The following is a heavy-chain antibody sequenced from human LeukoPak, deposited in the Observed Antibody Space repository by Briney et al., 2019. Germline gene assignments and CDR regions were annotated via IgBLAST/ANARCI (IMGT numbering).Heavy chain of an antibody. D-gene: IGHD3-10*01. CDR3: ARLGSWFGESAVY. V-gene: IGHV3-23*01. J-gene: IGHJ4*02. CDR2: ISGSGGST. CDR1: GFTFSSYA. Sequence: PGGSLRLSCAASGFTFSSYAMSWVRQAPGKGLEWVSAISGSGGSTYYADSVKGRFTISRDNSKNTLYLQMNSLRAEDTAVYYCARLGSWFGESAVYWGQGTLVTVSS.